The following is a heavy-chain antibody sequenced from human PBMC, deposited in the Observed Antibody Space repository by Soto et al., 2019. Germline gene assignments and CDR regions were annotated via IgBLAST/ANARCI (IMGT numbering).Heavy chain of an antibody. D-gene: IGHD1-26*01. J-gene: IGHJ4*02. Sequence: EVQVLESGGGLVQPGGSLRLSCAATGFTFSDFAMSWVRQAPGKGLEWVSGIYGGGNGPHYADSVKGRVTISRDNSKNTLYLQMNSLSAEDTAVYYCAKMEGMDPWAYSFDYWGQGTLVTVSS. CDR2: IYGGGNGP. V-gene: IGHV3-23*01. CDR1: GFTFSDFA. CDR3: AKMEGMDPWAYSFDY.